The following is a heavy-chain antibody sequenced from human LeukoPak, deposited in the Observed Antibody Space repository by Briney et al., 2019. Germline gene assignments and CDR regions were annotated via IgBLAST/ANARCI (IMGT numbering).Heavy chain of an antibody. Sequence: ASVKVSCKASGGTLTSYAISWVRQAPGQGLEWMGGIIPIFGTANYAQKFQGRVTITADESTSTAYMELSSLRSEDTAVYYCARGTFGGSYYINWFDPWGQGTLVTVSS. V-gene: IGHV1-69*13. D-gene: IGHD1-26*01. J-gene: IGHJ5*02. CDR2: IIPIFGTA. CDR1: GGTLTSYA. CDR3: ARGTFGGSYYINWFDP.